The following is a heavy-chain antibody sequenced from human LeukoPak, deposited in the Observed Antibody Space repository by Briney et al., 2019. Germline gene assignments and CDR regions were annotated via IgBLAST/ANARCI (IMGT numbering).Heavy chain of an antibody. CDR2: ITLYNGNT. V-gene: IGHV1-68*01. J-gene: IGHJ4*02. Sequence: AASVKVSCKASGYTFTYCSLHWLQQAPGQGLERMRWITLYNGNTNYAKKFQGRVTMTTDTSTSTAYMELRSLRSDDTAVYYCARVGGGSYWDDWGQGTLVTVSS. CDR3: ARVGGGSYWDD. CDR1: GYTFTYCS. D-gene: IGHD1-26*01.